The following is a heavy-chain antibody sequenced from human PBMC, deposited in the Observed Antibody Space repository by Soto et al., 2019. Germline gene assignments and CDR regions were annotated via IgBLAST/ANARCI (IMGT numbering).Heavy chain of an antibody. CDR1: GYTFTSYD. D-gene: IGHD2-15*01. J-gene: IGHJ3*02. CDR2: MNPNSGNT. Sequence: QVQLVQSGAEVKKPGASVKVSCKASGYTFTSYDINWVRQATGQGLEWMGWMNPNSGNTGYAQKFQGRVTMTRNTSISTAYMELSSLRSEYTAVYYCEVVAATRDAFDIWGQGTMVTVSS. V-gene: IGHV1-8*01. CDR3: EVVAATRDAFDI.